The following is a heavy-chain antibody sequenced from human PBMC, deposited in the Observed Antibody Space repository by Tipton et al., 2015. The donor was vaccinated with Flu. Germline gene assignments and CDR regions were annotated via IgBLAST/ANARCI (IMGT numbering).Heavy chain of an antibody. CDR2: ISASGGNT. Sequence: SLRLSCAASGFKFSNFALCWVRQVPGKGLEWISAISASGGNTYYADSVKGRFTISRDNSKNTLYLQMNSLRDEDTALYYCAEGFVTRGAHFEYWGQGTLVTVSS. CDR1: GFKFSNFA. V-gene: IGHV3-23*01. CDR3: AEGFVTRGAHFEY. D-gene: IGHD1-26*01. J-gene: IGHJ4*02.